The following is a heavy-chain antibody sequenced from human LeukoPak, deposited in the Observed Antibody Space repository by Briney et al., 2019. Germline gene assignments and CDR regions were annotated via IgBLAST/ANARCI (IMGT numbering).Heavy chain of an antibody. J-gene: IGHJ4*02. CDR1: GFTFYDYA. D-gene: IGHD1-1*01. Sequence: GGSLRLSGAASGFTFYDYALHWVRHAPGKGLEGVSGISWNSGSIGYADSVTGRLTTSRDNAKTSLYLQMNRLRAEDTALYYCAEEGWRETTFDYWGQGTLVTVSS. V-gene: IGHV3-9*01. CDR2: ISWNSGSI. CDR3: AEEGWRETTFDY.